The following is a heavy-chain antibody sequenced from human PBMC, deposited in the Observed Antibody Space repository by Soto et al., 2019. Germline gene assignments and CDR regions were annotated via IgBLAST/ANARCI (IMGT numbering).Heavy chain of an antibody. CDR1: GYTFNNYD. CDR2: MNPNSGNT. CDR3: TRAYGAETFDF. D-gene: IGHD3-10*01. J-gene: IGHJ5*01. V-gene: IGHV1-8*02. Sequence: ASVKVSCKASGYTFNNYDIHWARQAPGHGLEWMGWMNPNSGNTGYAQNFRGRVTMTQNTAIGTAYMELGSLRSDDTATYYCTRAYGAETFDFWGQGTRVTVSS.